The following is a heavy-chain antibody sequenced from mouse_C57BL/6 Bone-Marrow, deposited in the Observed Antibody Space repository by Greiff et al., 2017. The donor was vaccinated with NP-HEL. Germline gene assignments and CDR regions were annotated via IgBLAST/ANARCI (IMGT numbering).Heavy chain of an antibody. Sequence: QVQLKQPGAELVKPGASVKMSCKASGYTFTSYWITWVKQRPGQGLEWIGDIYPGSGSTNYNEKFKSKATLTVATSSSTAYMQLSSLTSEDSAVYYCAREDIYYYGSLFDYWGQGTTLTVSS. V-gene: IGHV1-55*01. CDR1: GYTFTSYW. D-gene: IGHD1-1*01. J-gene: IGHJ2*01. CDR3: AREDIYYYGSLFDY. CDR2: IYPGSGST.